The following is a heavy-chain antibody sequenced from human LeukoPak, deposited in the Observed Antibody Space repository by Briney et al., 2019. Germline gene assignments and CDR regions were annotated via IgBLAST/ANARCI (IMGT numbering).Heavy chain of an antibody. CDR2: ISGSGGST. J-gene: IGHJ4*02. CDR1: GFTFSTYG. D-gene: IGHD6-19*01. Sequence: GGTLRLSCAASGFTFSTYGMSWVRQAPGKGLEWVSAISGSGGSTYYADSVKGRFTISRDNSKNTLYLQMNSLRAEDTAVYYCAKDRGSSGWSPDYWGQGTLVTVSS. CDR3: AKDRGSSGWSPDY. V-gene: IGHV3-23*01.